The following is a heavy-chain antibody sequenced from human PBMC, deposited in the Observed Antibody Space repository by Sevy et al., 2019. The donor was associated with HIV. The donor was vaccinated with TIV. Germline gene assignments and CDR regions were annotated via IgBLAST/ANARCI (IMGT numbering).Heavy chain of an antibody. J-gene: IGHJ6*02. CDR3: ARDRNNYDSSGYPNGEDV. CDR2: ISGKSGDR. CDR1: GYTFTRYG. D-gene: IGHD3-22*01. V-gene: IGHV1-18*01. Sequence: ASVKVSCKGSGYTFTRYGISWVRQAPGQGLEWMGWISGKSGDRNYAQRLQGRVTMTTDTSTNTAYMELRSLRSDDTAVYYCARDRNNYDSSGYPNGEDVWGQGTTVTVSS.